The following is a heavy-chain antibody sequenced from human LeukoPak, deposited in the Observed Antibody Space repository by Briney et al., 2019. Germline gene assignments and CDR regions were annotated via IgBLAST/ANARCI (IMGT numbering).Heavy chain of an antibody. Sequence: ASVKVSCKASGYTFTGYYIHWVRQAPGQGLEWMGWINPNSGGTNYAQMFQGRVTMTRDTSISTAYMELSRPRSDDTAVYYCAREPVVVPAASDAFDIWGQGTMVTVSS. CDR2: INPNSGGT. CDR1: GYTFTGYY. D-gene: IGHD2-2*01. CDR3: AREPVVVPAASDAFDI. J-gene: IGHJ3*02. V-gene: IGHV1-2*02.